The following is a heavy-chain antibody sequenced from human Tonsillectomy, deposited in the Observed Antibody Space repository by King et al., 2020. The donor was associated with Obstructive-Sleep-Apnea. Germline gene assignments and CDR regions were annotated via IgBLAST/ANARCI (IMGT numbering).Heavy chain of an antibody. CDR2: IVVGSGNT. Sequence: QLVQSGPEVKKPGTSVKVSCKASGFTFTSSAMQWVRQARGQRLEWIGWIVVGSGNTNYAQKFQERVTITRDMSTSTAYMELSSLRSEETAVYYCAEGYLHASGDTSYYGMDVWGQGTTVTVSS. J-gene: IGHJ6*02. CDR1: GFTFTSSA. D-gene: IGHD4-17*01. CDR3: AEGYLHASGDTSYYGMDV. V-gene: IGHV1-58*02.